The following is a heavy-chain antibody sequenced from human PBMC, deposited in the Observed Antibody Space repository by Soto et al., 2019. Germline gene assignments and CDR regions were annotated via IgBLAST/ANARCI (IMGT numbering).Heavy chain of an antibody. J-gene: IGHJ4*02. D-gene: IGHD3-16*01. CDR2: INPNRDIT. V-gene: IGHV1-2*02. Sequence: QVQLVQSGAEVKNPGASVKVSCKTSGYTFTDYYIHWVRQAPGQGLEGMGWINPNRDITNYAQKFQGRVTMTRDTSIRTAYMELSRLRSDDTAIYHCATLGAGAFDNWGQGSLVTVSS. CDR3: ATLGAGAFDN. CDR1: GYTFTDYY.